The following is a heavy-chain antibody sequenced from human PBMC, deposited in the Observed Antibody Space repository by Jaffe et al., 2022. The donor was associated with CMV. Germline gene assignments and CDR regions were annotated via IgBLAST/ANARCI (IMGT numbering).Heavy chain of an antibody. V-gene: IGHV1-69*01. Sequence: QVQLVQSGAEVKKPGSSVKVSCKASGGTFSSYAISWVRQAPGQGLEWMGGIIPIFGTANYAQKFQGRVTITADESTSTAYMELSSLRSEDTAVYYCARASSPGIAVAGTLHSYWYFDLWGRGTLVTVSS. J-gene: IGHJ2*01. CDR3: ARASSPGIAVAGTLHSYWYFDL. CDR2: IIPIFGTA. D-gene: IGHD6-19*01. CDR1: GGTFSSYA.